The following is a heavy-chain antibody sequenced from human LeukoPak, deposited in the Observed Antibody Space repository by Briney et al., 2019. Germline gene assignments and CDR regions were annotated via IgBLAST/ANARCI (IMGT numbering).Heavy chain of an antibody. Sequence: GESLKISCKGSGYSFTSYWIGWVRQMSGKGLEWMGIIYPGDSDTRYSPSFQGQVTISADKSISTAYLQWSSLKASDTAMYYCARPGQLGEYTPYYFDYWGQGVLVTVSS. CDR3: ARPGQLGEYTPYYFDY. V-gene: IGHV5-51*01. CDR1: GYSFTSYW. J-gene: IGHJ4*02. CDR2: IYPGDSDT. D-gene: IGHD3-16*01.